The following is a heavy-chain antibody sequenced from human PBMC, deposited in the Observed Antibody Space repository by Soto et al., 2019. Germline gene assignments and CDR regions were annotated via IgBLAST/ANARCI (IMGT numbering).Heavy chain of an antibody. Sequence: ASVKVSCKASGYTFTSYGISWVRQAPGQGLEWMGWISAYNGNTNYAQKLQGRVTMTTDTSTSTAYMELRSLRSDDTAVYYCARGRATRSEGRTVDAFDIWGQGTMVTVSS. CDR2: ISAYNGNT. J-gene: IGHJ3*02. D-gene: IGHD5-12*01. CDR3: ARGRATRSEGRTVDAFDI. CDR1: GYTFTSYG. V-gene: IGHV1-18*01.